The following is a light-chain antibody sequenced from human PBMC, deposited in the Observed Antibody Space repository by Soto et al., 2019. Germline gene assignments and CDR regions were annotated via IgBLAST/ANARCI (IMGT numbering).Light chain of an antibody. J-gene: IGKJ3*01. CDR3: QHYRNWPPT. V-gene: IGKV3-15*01. CDR1: ESVHRN. CDR2: YAS. Sequence: EVVMTQSPATRSVSPGERVTLSCRASESVHRNLAWYQQKPGQGPSLLIYYASTRATGVPDRFTGSGSGTEFTLTISSLQSEDFGVYHCQHYRNWPPTFGPGTKVEIK.